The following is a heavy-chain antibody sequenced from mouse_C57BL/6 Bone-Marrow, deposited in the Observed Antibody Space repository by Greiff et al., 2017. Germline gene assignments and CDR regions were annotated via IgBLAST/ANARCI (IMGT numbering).Heavy chain of an antibody. D-gene: IGHD2-3*01. CDR3: SSFDGNYFDF. V-gene: IGHV14-4*01. J-gene: IGHJ2*01. CDR2: IDPEIGDT. CDR1: GFNIKDDY. Sequence: VQLQQSGAELVRPGASVKLSCTASGFNIKDDYIHWVKQRPEQGLEWIGWIDPEIGDTEYASKFQGKATIPSDTSSNTAYLQISSLPSEDTAVYYSSSFDGNYFDFWGQGTPLTVAS.